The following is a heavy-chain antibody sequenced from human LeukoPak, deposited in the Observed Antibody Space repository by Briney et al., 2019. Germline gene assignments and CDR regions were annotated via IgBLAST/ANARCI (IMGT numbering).Heavy chain of an antibody. J-gene: IGHJ4*02. CDR2: ISSSSSYI. D-gene: IGHD4-23*01. CDR1: GFTLSNYG. CDR3: ARVNYGGIDY. V-gene: IGHV3-21*01. Sequence: GGSLRLSCAASGFTLSNYGMHWVRQAPGKGLEWVSSISSSSSYIYYADSVKGRFTISRDNAKNSLYLQMNSLRAEDTAVYYCARVNYGGIDYWGQGTLVTVSS.